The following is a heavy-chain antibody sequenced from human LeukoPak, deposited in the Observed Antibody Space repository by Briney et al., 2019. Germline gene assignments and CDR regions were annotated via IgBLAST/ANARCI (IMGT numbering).Heavy chain of an antibody. V-gene: IGHV3-23*01. CDR2: ISGSGGST. CDR1: GFTFSSYA. CDR3: AKDSYYDILTGHDY. D-gene: IGHD3-9*01. J-gene: IGHJ4*02. Sequence: GGSLRLSCAASGFTFSSYAMSWVRQAPGKGLEWVSAISGSGGSTYYADSVKGRFTISRDNSKNTLYLQMNSLRAEDTAVYYCAKDSYYDILTGHDYWGQGTLVTVSS.